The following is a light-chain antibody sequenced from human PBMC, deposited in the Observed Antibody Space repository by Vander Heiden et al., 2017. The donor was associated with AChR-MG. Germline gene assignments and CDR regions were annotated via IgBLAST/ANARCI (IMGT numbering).Light chain of an antibody. Sequence: EIVLAQSPGTLSLSPGERASLSCRANQSISSYSLDWYQQNPGQAPRLLIYGASRRANGIPDRFSGSGSGKDFTLTSSRLDPADFAVYYWQQDSSSHDFGHGTKVDIK. CDR1: QSISSYS. J-gene: IGKJ3*01. CDR3: QQDSSSHD. CDR2: GAS. V-gene: IGKV3-20*01.